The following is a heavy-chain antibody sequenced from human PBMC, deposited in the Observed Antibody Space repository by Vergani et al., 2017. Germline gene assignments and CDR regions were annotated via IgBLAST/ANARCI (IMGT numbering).Heavy chain of an antibody. CDR1: GFTFINAW. V-gene: IGHV3-15*01. Sequence: EVQLVESGGGLVKPGGSLRLSCAASGFTFINAWMTWVRQAPGKGLEWVGRIKSKTDGGTTYYAAPVKGKFTISRDDSKNTGYLQMNSLKTEDTAVYYCTRLGAVAGMGGDYGGQGTRVTVSS. CDR2: IKSKTDGGTT. D-gene: IGHD6-19*01. J-gene: IGHJ4*02. CDR3: TRLGAVAGMGGDY.